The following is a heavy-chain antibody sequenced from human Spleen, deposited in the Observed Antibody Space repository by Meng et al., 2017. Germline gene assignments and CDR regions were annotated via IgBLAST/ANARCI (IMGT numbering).Heavy chain of an antibody. J-gene: IGHJ4*02. CDR1: GYTFTNYV. V-gene: IGHV1-3*01. CDR3: AQVGQAGPF. Sequence: QVQLVQSGGEVKKPGASVKVSCKTSGYTFTNYVIHWVRQAPGQRLEWMGWIRVGNDETHYSQKFQGRVTMTRNTSISTAYMELRGLGSEDAAVYYCAQVGQAGPFWGQGTLVTVSS. CDR2: IRVGNDET.